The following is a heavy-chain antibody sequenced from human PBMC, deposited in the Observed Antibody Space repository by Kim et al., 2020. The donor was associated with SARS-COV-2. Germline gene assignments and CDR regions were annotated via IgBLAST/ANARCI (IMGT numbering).Heavy chain of an antibody. Sequence: ASVKVSCKASGYTFTKYGVHWVRQAPGQSLEWMGWVNAGNGDTHYSPKFQDRVTNTRDTSATTAYMELSSLRSEDTAVYYCARPSFCADGICPYYDYWGQGTLVTVSS. J-gene: IGHJ4*02. CDR3: ARPSFCADGICPYYDY. D-gene: IGHD2-8*01. CDR2: VNAGNGDT. CDR1: GYTFTKYG. V-gene: IGHV1-3*01.